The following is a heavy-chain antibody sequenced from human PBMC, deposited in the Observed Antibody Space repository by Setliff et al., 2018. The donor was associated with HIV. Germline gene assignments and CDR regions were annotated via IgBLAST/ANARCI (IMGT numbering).Heavy chain of an antibody. Sequence: SVKVSCKASGGTFRSYSINWVRQAPGQGLEWMGTIIPFIDATHYAQSFQGRLAITADESSNTAYMELSSLRLHDTAVYYCAKAAVEMTTIAFGGPPGYWGQGTLVTVSS. V-gene: IGHV1-69*11. CDR3: AKAAVEMTTIAFGGPPGY. CDR2: IIPFIDAT. CDR1: GGTFRSYS. D-gene: IGHD3-16*01. J-gene: IGHJ4*02.